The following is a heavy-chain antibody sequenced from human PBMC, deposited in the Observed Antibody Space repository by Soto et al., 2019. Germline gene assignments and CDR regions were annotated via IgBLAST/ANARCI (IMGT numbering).Heavy chain of an antibody. Sequence: HPGGSLRLSCAASGFTFSSYSMNWVRQAPGKGLEWVSYISSSSNTIYHADSVKGRFTISRDNAKNSLYLQMNSLRAEDTAVYFCARVSAAASDYWGQGTLVTVSS. J-gene: IGHJ4*02. V-gene: IGHV3-48*01. CDR1: GFTFSSYS. CDR3: ARVSAAASDY. CDR2: ISSSSNTI. D-gene: IGHD6-13*01.